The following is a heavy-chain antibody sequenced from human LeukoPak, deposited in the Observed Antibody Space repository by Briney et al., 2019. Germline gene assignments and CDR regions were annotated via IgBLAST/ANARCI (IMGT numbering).Heavy chain of an antibody. Sequence: PGGSLRVSCAASGFTFSSYSMNWVRQAPRKGLEWVSYISGNSDTIYYADSVKGRFTISRDNAKNSLYLQMNSLRAEDTAVYYCARDSYGDYYFDYWGQGTLVTVSS. CDR2: ISGNSDTI. J-gene: IGHJ4*02. V-gene: IGHV3-48*01. CDR1: GFTFSSYS. D-gene: IGHD4-17*01. CDR3: ARDSYGDYYFDY.